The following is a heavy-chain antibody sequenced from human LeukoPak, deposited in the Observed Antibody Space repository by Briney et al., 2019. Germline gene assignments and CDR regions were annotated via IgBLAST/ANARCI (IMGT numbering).Heavy chain of an antibody. CDR2: INPSGGST. J-gene: IGHJ4*02. Sequence: GASVKVSCRASGYTFTSYYMHWVRQAPGQGLEWMGIINPSGGSTGYAQKFQGRVTMTRDMSTSTVYMELSSLRSEDTAVYYCARVGITGTARVFDYWGQGTLVTVSS. V-gene: IGHV1-46*01. CDR1: GYTFTSYY. D-gene: IGHD1-7*01. CDR3: ARVGITGTARVFDY.